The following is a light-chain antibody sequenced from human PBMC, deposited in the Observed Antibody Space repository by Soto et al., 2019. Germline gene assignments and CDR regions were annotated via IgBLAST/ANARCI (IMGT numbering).Light chain of an antibody. V-gene: IGLV1-44*01. CDR2: SHN. Sequence: QSALTQPPSASGTPGQRVTISCYGSSSDIGSNTVNWYQQLPGTAPKLLIYSHNQRPSGVPDRFSVSKSGTSASLAISGLQSEDEADYYCATWDDSLDGYVFGTGTKLTVL. CDR3: ATWDDSLDGYV. CDR1: SSDIGSNT. J-gene: IGLJ1*01.